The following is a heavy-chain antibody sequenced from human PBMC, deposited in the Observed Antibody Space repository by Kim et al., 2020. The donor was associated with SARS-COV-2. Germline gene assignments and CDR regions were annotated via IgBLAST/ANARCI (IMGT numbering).Heavy chain of an antibody. J-gene: IGHJ4*02. CDR3: VRDPFDDYWSAYYVGTFFFDF. CDR2: INPNSGGP. V-gene: IGHV1-2*02. Sequence: ASVKVSCKSFGYTFTNYYIHWVRQAPGQGLEWMGWINPNSGGPNYAPGFQGRVTMNRDTSTTTAYMELGSLRADDTAVYYCVRDPFDDYWSAYYVGTFFFDFWGQGTLVPVSS. CDR1: GYTFTNYY. D-gene: IGHD3-3*01.